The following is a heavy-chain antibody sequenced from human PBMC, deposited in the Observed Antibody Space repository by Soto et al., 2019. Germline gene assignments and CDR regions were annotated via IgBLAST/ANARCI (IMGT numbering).Heavy chain of an antibody. V-gene: IGHV4-31*03. J-gene: IGHJ4*02. CDR1: GGSISSGRYY. D-gene: IGHD2-15*01. CDR3: ASHLPEYEGLDY. Sequence: PSETLSLTCTVSGGSISSGRYYWTWIRQHPGKGLEWIGYIFYSGSSYYNPSLKSRVTISVYTSKNQFSLKLSSVTAADTAVYYCASHLPEYEGLDYWGQGFLVTVSS. CDR2: IFYSGSS.